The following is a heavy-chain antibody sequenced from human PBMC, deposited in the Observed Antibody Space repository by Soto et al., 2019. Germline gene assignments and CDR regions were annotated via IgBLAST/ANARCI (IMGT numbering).Heavy chain of an antibody. J-gene: IGHJ4*02. D-gene: IGHD2-15*01. V-gene: IGHV4-59*01. CDR3: AREWSAFDY. CDR2: MYSSGSS. CDR1: GVSINSYK. Sequence: PSETLSLTCTVSGVSINSYKWSWIRQSPGKGLEWIAYMYSSGSSSYNPSLKSRVTISVDTSRNQYSLQLNSATAADTAVYHCAREWSAFDYWGQGILVTVSS.